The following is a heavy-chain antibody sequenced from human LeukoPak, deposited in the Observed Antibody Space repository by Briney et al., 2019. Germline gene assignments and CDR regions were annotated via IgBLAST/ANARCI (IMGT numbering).Heavy chain of an antibody. D-gene: IGHD4-11*01. Sequence: SETLSLTCTVSGGSISTYYWTWIRQPPGKGLEWIAYISYTGSTNYNPSLRSRVTISIDTSKNQFSLRLSSVTAADTAVYYCARSRIPTYSPLTRIPTCSPPDYWGQGTLVTVSS. CDR2: ISYTGST. CDR1: GGSISTYY. CDR3: ARSRIPTYSPLTRIPTCSPPDY. J-gene: IGHJ4*02. V-gene: IGHV4-59*01.